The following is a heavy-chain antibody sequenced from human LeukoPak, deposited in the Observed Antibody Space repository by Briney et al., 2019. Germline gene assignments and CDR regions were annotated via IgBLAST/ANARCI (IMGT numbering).Heavy chain of an antibody. CDR1: GYTFIDYW. D-gene: IGHD3-3*01. V-gene: IGHV1-2*06. CDR3: ARDRDGGVGTIDY. Sequence: ASVKVSCKASGYTFIDYWIHWVRQAPGQGLEWMGRININSGGINYAQKFQGRVTMTRATSISTAHMELSRLRFDDTAVYYCARDRDGGVGTIDYWGQGTLVPVSS. J-gene: IGHJ4*02. CDR2: ININSGGI.